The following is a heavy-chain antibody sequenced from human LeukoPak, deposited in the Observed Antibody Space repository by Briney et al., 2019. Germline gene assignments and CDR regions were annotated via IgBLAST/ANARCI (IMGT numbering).Heavy chain of an antibody. J-gene: IGHJ3*02. D-gene: IGHD2/OR15-2a*01. Sequence: SETLSLTCTVSGGSISSGGYYWSWIRQPPGKGLEWIGYIYHSGSTNYNPSLKSRVTISVDTSKNQFSLKLSSVTAADTAVYYCARRTTRVDAFDIWGQGTMVTVSS. CDR3: ARRTTRVDAFDI. CDR1: GGSISSGGYY. V-gene: IGHV4-61*08. CDR2: IYHSGST.